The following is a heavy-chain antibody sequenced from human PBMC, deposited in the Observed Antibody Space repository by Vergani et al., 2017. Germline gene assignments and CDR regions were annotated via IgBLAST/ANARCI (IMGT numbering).Heavy chain of an antibody. V-gene: IGHV3-9*01. CDR2: ISWNSGSI. CDR1: GFTFDDYA. J-gene: IGHJ4*02. Sequence: EVQLVESGGGLVQPGRSLRLSCAASGFTFDDYAMHWVRQAPGKGLEWVSGISWNSGSIGYADCVKGRFTLSRDNAKNSLYRQMNSLRAEDTALYYCAKVTYSSSSKHFDYWGQGTLVTVSS. D-gene: IGHD6-13*01. CDR3: AKVTYSSSSKHFDY.